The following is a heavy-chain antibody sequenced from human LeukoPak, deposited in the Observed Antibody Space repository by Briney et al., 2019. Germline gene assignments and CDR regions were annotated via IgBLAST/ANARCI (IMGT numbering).Heavy chain of an antibody. D-gene: IGHD2-15*01. Sequence: PGGSLRLSCAASGFTFSSYAMHWVRQAPGKGLEWVAVISYDGSNKYYADSVKGRFTISRDNSKNTLYLQMNSLRAEDTAVYYCGRGKAAPEDWGQGTLVTVSS. CDR2: ISYDGSNK. CDR3: GRGKAAPED. CDR1: GFTFSSYA. V-gene: IGHV3-30-3*01. J-gene: IGHJ4*02.